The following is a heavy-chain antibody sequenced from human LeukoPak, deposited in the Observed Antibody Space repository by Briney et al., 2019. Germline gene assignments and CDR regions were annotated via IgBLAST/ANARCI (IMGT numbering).Heavy chain of an antibody. Sequence: GGSLRLSCAASGFTFSSYWMSWVRQAPGKGLEWVANIKQDGSEKYYVDSVKGRFTISRDNAKNSLFLQMNSLRAEDTAVYYCARDEGRSYGYYWDAFDIWGQGTMVTVSS. V-gene: IGHV3-7*05. CDR1: GFTFSSYW. CDR3: ARDEGRSYGYYWDAFDI. D-gene: IGHD5-18*01. J-gene: IGHJ3*02. CDR2: IKQDGSEK.